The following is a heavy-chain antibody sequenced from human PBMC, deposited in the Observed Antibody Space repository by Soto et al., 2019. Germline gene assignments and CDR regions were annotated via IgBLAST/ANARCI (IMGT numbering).Heavy chain of an antibody. V-gene: IGHV1-69*01. CDR1: GGSFSNYV. CDR3: ARDGGSVVAVAGAVRYFDI. CDR2: TMPIRGTA. D-gene: IGHD6-19*01. Sequence: VQLVQSGAEVRRTGSSVQVSCKASGGSFSNYVIIWVRQAPGQGLEWMGGTMPIRGTANYAQKFQGRVTITADESTSTTNMELISLTSEDTAVYYCARDGGSVVAVAGAVRYFDIWGRGTPVTVSS. J-gene: IGHJ2*01.